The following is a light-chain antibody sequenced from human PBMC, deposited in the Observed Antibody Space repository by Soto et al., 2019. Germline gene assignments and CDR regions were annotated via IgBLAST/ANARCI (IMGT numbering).Light chain of an antibody. V-gene: IGKV1-5*03. CDR3: QQYHIYSGT. J-gene: IGKJ1*01. CDR1: QTIDSW. CDR2: KAS. Sequence: DVQMPQNPSSLSASVGDRVTITCRASQTIDSWLAWYQQRPGKPPNLLIYKASTLASGVPSRFSGSGSGTEFTLTINSLQPDDFATYYCQQYHIYSGTFGQRTKVAIK.